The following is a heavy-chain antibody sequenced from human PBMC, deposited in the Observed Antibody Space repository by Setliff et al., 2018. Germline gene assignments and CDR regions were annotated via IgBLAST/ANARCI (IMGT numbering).Heavy chain of an antibody. CDR3: AREGVDTRSSTDYRYYMDV. Sequence: SVKVSCKASGGTFSSYGISWVRQAPGQGLEWMGGTIPMFGTIDYARKFQGRATIITDESTSTAYMELSSLRFEDTAVYYCAREGVDTRSSTDYRYYMDVWGKGTTVTVSS. CDR1: GGTFSSYG. J-gene: IGHJ6*03. CDR2: TIPMFGTI. D-gene: IGHD5-18*01. V-gene: IGHV1-69*05.